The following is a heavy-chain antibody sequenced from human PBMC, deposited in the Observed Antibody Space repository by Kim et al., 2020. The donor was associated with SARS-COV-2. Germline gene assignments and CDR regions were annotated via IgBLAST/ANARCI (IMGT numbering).Heavy chain of an antibody. V-gene: IGHV1-24*01. CDR2: FDPEDGET. D-gene: IGHD1-20*01. CDR1: GYTLTELS. CDR3: ATGLYNWNDFDY. J-gene: IGHJ4*02. Sequence: ASVKVSCKVSGYTLTELSMHWVRQAPGKGLEWMGGFDPEDGETIYAQKFQGRVTMTEDTSTDTAYMELSSLRSEDTAVYYCATGLYNWNDFDYWGQGTLVTVSS.